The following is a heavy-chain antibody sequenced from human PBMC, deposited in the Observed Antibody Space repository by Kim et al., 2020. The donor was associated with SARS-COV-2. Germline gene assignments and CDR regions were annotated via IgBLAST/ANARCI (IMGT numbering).Heavy chain of an antibody. CDR2: INPNSGGT. D-gene: IGHD6-13*01. CDR3: AKDTGLASRHDWFDP. CDR1: GFTFTEYS. J-gene: IGHJ5*02. Sequence: ASVKVSCKASGFTFTEYSLHWVRQAPGQGLEWMGWINPNSGGTIYAQKFQGRVTMTRDMSTNTAYMELRSLRSDDTAVYYCAKDTGLASRHDWFDPWGQGTLVTVSS. V-gene: IGHV1-2*02.